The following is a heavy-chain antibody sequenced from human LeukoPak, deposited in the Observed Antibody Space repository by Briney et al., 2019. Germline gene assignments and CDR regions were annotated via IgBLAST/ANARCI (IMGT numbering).Heavy chain of an antibody. Sequence: ASVKVSCKASGYTFTGYYMHWVRQAPGQGLEWMGWINPNSGGTNYAQKFQGRVTMTRDTSISTAYMELSRLRSDDTVVYYCAGLRYYDSSGYFNRLYAFDIWGQGTMVTVSS. CDR3: AGLRYYDSSGYFNRLYAFDI. J-gene: IGHJ3*02. CDR1: GYTFTGYY. CDR2: INPNSGGT. D-gene: IGHD3-22*01. V-gene: IGHV1-2*02.